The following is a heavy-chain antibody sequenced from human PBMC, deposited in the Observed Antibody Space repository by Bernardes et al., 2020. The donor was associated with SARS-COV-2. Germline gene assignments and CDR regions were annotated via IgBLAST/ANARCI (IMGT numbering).Heavy chain of an antibody. Sequence: GESLKISCKGSGYSFNNYWIGWVRQMPGEGLQWMGFVYPGDSDTRYSPSFRGQVTISADKSISTVYLQWSSLRASDSAIYYCATSPKVREKTVGYYWGQGTLVTVSS. J-gene: IGHJ4*02. CDR3: ATSPKVREKTVGYY. V-gene: IGHV5-51*01. D-gene: IGHD3-3*01. CDR1: GYSFNNYW. CDR2: VYPGDSDT.